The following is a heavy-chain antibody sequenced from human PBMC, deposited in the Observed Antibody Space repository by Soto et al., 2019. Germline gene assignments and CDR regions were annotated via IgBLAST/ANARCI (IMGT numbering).Heavy chain of an antibody. Sequence: QVQLVQSGAEVKRPGASVTVSCKASGYTFTSYDFNWVRQAPGQGLEWMGWVNPNSGNTDYAQKFQGRVTMTRNTSIRTAYMELSSLRSEDTAVYYCARASYLDPAFDIWGQGTMVTVSS. CDR2: VNPNSGNT. D-gene: IGHD2-2*03. CDR3: ARASYLDPAFDI. J-gene: IGHJ3*02. CDR1: GYTFTSYD. V-gene: IGHV1-8*01.